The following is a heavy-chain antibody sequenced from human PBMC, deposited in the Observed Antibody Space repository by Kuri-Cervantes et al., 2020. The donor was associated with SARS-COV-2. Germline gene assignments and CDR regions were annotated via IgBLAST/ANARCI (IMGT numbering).Heavy chain of an antibody. CDR1: GFTVSSNY. Sequence: GESLKISCAASGFTVSSNYMSWVRQAPGKGLEWVSAISGSGGSTYYADSVKGRFTISRDNSKNTLYLQMNSLRAEDTAVYYCAKGLYSSSWYGPIYYYYYMDVWGKGTTVTVYS. J-gene: IGHJ6*03. CDR2: ISGSGGST. V-gene: IGHV3-23*01. CDR3: AKGLYSSSWYGPIYYYYYMDV. D-gene: IGHD6-13*01.